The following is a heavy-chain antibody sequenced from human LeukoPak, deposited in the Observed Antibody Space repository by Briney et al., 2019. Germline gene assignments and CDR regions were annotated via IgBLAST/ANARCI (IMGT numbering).Heavy chain of an antibody. J-gene: IGHJ4*02. Sequence: GESLKISCKGSGYSFTNYWIGWVRQMPGKGLEWMGIIYPGYSDTRYSPSFQRQVTISADKSISTAYLQWSSLKASDSAMYYCARPGPGTLSFSSGWLPFDYWGQGTLVTASS. V-gene: IGHV5-51*01. CDR3: ARPGPGTLSFSSGWLPFDY. CDR2: IYPGYSDT. CDR1: GYSFTNYW. D-gene: IGHD6-19*01.